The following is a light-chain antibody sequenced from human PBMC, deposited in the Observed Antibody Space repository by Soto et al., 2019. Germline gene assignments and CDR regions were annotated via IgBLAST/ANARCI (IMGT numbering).Light chain of an antibody. CDR2: SNN. J-gene: IGLJ1*01. CDR1: SSNIGSNT. V-gene: IGLV1-44*01. Sequence: QSVLTQPPSASGTPGQRVTISCSGSSSNIGSNTVNWYQQLPGTAPKLLIYSNNQRPSGVPDRFSGSKSGTSASLAISGLQSEDEADYYCAAGDDSLNGYVFGTGTKLTGL. CDR3: AAGDDSLNGYV.